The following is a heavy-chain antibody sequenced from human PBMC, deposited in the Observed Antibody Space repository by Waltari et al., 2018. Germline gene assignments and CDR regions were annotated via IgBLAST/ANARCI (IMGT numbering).Heavy chain of an antibody. D-gene: IGHD4-4*01. CDR2: ISSSSSYI. J-gene: IGHJ5*02. Sequence: EVQLVESGGGLVKPGGSLRLSCAASVFTFSSYSMNWVRQAPGKGLEWVASISSSSSYIYYADSVKGRFTISRDNAKNSLYLQMNSLRAEDTAVYYCAKGMTTVIYWFDPWGQGTLVTVSS. CDR1: VFTFSSYS. CDR3: AKGMTTVIYWFDP. V-gene: IGHV3-21*01.